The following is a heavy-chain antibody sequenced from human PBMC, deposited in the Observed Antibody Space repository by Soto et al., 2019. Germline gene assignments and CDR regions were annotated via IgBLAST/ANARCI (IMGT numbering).Heavy chain of an antibody. CDR2: IFHTGST. V-gene: IGHV4-30-2*01. Sequence: QLQLQESGSGLVKPSQTLSLTCAVSGGSISTAGYSWTWIRQPPGKGLEWIGYIFHTGSTYYNPSLKSRITISLDKSKSQFSLDRTSVTAADAAMDYCARENRLGTYDFASWGQGILVTVS. D-gene: IGHD7-27*01. CDR1: GGSISTAGYS. J-gene: IGHJ4*02. CDR3: ARENRLGTYDFAS.